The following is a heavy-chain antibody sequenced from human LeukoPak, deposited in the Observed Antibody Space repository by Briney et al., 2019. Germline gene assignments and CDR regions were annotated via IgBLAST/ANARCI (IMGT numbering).Heavy chain of an antibody. V-gene: IGHV4-39*01. CDR3: ARHEEEDGYNAKTPDY. J-gene: IGHJ4*02. D-gene: IGHD5-24*01. CDR2: GRYSGTT. CDR1: GAAISRNSCF. Sequence: PSETLSLTCTVSGAAISRNSCFWGWIRQPPGKGLEWIGSGRYSGTTYYNPSLKSRVTISIDTSKNQFSLRLSSVTAADTAVYYCARHEEEDGYNAKTPDYWGQGALVTVSS.